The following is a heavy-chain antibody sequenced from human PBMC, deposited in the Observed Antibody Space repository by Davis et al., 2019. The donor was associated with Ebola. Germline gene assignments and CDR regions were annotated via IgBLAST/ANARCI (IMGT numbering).Heavy chain of an antibody. CDR2: SRNKANSYTT. CDR1: GFTFSDHY. V-gene: IGHV3-72*01. D-gene: IGHD3-10*01. Sequence: PGGSLRLSCAASGFTFSDHYMDWVRQAPGKGLEWVGRSRNKANSYTTEYAASVKGRFTISRDDSKNSLYLQMNSLKTEDTAVYYCARTHVGVRGATGYGMDVWGQGTTVTVSS. CDR3: ARTHVGVRGATGYGMDV. J-gene: IGHJ6*02.